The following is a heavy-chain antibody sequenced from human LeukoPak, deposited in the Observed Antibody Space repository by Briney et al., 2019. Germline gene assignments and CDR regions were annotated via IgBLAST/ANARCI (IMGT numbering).Heavy chain of an antibody. V-gene: IGHV3-66*01. CDR2: IYSGGST. CDR3: VVVVEPPGSDGFDV. Sequence: PGGSLRLSCAASGFTVSSNYMSWVRQAPGKGLELVSVIYSGGSTYYADSVKGRFTISRDNSKNTLYLQMNSLRAEDTAVYYCVVVVEPPGSDGFDVWGQGTMVTVSS. D-gene: IGHD1-14*01. J-gene: IGHJ3*01. CDR1: GFTVSSNY.